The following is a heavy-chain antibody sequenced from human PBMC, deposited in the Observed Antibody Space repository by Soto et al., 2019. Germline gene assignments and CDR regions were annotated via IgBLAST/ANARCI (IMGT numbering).Heavy chain of an antibody. V-gene: IGHV3-11*01. Sequence: XGSLGLSCTGSGFDFGDYYMSGIRQAPGKGLEWVSYIDSGDGTTYYTDSVKGRFTISRDNAKKTVYLQMSSLRVEDTALYYCVRPYYSSSWFPFDRWGQGTLVTVSS. D-gene: IGHD6-13*01. J-gene: IGHJ4*02. CDR3: VRPYYSSSWFPFDR. CDR1: GFDFGDYY. CDR2: IDSGDGTT.